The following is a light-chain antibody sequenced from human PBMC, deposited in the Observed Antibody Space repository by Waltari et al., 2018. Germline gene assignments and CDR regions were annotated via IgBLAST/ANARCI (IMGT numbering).Light chain of an antibody. J-gene: IGKJ5*01. CDR1: QSVSSN. V-gene: IGKV3-15*01. CDR2: DAS. CDR3: QQYNRWPPIT. Sequence: EIVMTQSAATLSVSPGETATLSCRASQSVSSNVAWYQKKPGQSPRLLIYDASTRATSIPAKFRGSGSGTEFTLTISCLQSEDFAVYYCQQYNRWPPITFGHGTRLEIK.